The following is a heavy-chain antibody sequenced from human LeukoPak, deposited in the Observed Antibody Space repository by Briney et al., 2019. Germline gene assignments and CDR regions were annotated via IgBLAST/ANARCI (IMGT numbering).Heavy chain of an antibody. Sequence: GGSLRLSCAASGFTFSSYGMHWVRQAPGKGLEWVAFIRYDGSNKYYADSVKGRFTISRDNSKNTLYLQMNSLRAEDTAVYYCAKDPSLITGQYYFDYWGQGTLVTVSS. CDR1: GFTFSSYG. V-gene: IGHV3-30*02. CDR2: IRYDGSNK. CDR3: AKDPSLITGQYYFDY. D-gene: IGHD1-20*01. J-gene: IGHJ4*02.